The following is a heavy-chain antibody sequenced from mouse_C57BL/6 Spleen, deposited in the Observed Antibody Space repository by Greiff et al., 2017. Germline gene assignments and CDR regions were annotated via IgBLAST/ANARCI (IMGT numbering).Heavy chain of an antibody. CDR1: GFTFSSYG. CDR3: ARRGDGNSYWYFDV. Sequence: EVQLVESGGDLVKPGGSLKLSCAASGFTFSSYGMSWVRQTPDKRLEWVATISSGGSYTYYPDSVKGRFTISRDNAKNTLYLQMSSLKSEDTAMYYGARRGDGNSYWYFDVWGTGTTVTVSS. D-gene: IGHD2-1*01. J-gene: IGHJ1*03. V-gene: IGHV5-6*01. CDR2: ISSGGSYT.